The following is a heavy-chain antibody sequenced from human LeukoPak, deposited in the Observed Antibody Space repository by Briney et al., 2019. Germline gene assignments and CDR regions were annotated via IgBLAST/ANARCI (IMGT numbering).Heavy chain of an antibody. D-gene: IGHD6-13*01. CDR3: AKEGSSWYFGWFDP. J-gene: IGHJ5*02. Sequence: GGTLRLSCAASGFTFSSYGMSWVRQAPGKGLEWVSAISGSGGSTYYADSVKGRFTISRDNSKNTLYLQMNSLRAEDTAVYYCAKEGSSWYFGWFDPWGQGTLVTVSS. CDR1: GFTFSSYG. CDR2: ISGSGGST. V-gene: IGHV3-23*01.